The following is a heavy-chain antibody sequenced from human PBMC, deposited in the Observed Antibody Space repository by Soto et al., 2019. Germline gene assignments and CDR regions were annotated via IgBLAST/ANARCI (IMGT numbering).Heavy chain of an antibody. CDR1: GFTFGSHA. Sequence: EVQLLESGGGLVQPGGSLRLSCAASGFTFGSHAMIWVRQAPGKGLEWVSAISGSGGSAYYADSVKGRFTISRDNSNNTLYLQMNSLRAEDTALYYCAKEPYSDFWSAYYYFDYWGQGTLVTVSS. CDR3: AKEPYSDFWSAYYYFDY. D-gene: IGHD3-3*01. CDR2: ISGSGGSA. J-gene: IGHJ4*02. V-gene: IGHV3-23*01.